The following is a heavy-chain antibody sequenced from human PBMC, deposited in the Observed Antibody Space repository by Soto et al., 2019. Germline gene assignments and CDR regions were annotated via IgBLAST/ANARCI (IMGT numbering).Heavy chain of an antibody. Sequence: VASVKVSGKASGYTFTSYAMHWVRQAPGQRLEWMGWINAGNGNTKYSQKFQGRVTITRDTSASTAYMELSSLRSEDTAVYYCARGPYDSSGYYYSNWGQGTLVTVSS. CDR3: ARGPYDSSGYYYSN. CDR1: GYTFTSYA. D-gene: IGHD3-22*01. CDR2: INAGNGNT. V-gene: IGHV1-3*01. J-gene: IGHJ4*02.